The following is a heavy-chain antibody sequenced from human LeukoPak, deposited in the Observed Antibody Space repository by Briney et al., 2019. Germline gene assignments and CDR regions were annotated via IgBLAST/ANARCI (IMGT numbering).Heavy chain of an antibody. J-gene: IGHJ5*02. D-gene: IGHD6-19*01. CDR1: GYTFTRHY. Sequence: ASVKVSCKASGYTFTRHYIQWVRQAPGQGLEWMGIINPSGGSSSYAQKFQGRVTLTRDTSTSTVYMELSSLRSEDTAVYYCARERGVAVAGEGVDPWGQGTLVTVSS. V-gene: IGHV1-46*01. CDR3: ARERGVAVAGEGVDP. CDR2: INPSGGSS.